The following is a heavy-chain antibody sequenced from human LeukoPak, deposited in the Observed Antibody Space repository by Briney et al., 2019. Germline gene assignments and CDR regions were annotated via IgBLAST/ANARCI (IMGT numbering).Heavy chain of an antibody. Sequence: GGSLRLSCAASGFTFSSYSMNWVRQAPGKGLEWVSYISSSSSTIYYADSVKGRFTISRDNAKNSLYLQMNSLRAEDTAVYYCARDYFGEHYYFDYWGQGTLVTVSS. CDR1: GFTFSSYS. V-gene: IGHV3-48*01. CDR3: ARDYFGEHYYFDY. D-gene: IGHD3-3*01. J-gene: IGHJ4*02. CDR2: ISSSSSTI.